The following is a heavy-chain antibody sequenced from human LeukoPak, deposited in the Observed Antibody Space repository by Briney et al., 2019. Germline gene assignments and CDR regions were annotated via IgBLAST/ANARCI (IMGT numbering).Heavy chain of an antibody. CDR2: ISAYNGNT. J-gene: IGHJ4*02. CDR1: GGTFSSYA. D-gene: IGHD2-2*01. V-gene: IGHV1-18*01. CDR3: ARAGDIVVVPAAI. Sequence: GASVKVSCKASGGTFSSYAISWVRQAPGRGLEWMGWISAYNGNTNYAQKLQGRVTMTTDTSTSTAYMELRSLRSDDTAVYYCARAGDIVVVPAAIWGQGTLVTVSS.